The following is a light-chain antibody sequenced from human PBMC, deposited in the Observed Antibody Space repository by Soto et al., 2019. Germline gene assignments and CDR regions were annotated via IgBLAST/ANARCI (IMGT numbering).Light chain of an antibody. CDR2: DNN. J-gene: IGLJ2*01. V-gene: IGLV1-40*01. CDR3: QSYDSSLSVV. CDR1: SSNIGAGYD. Sequence: QSVLTQPPSVSGAPGQRVIISCTGSSSNIGAGYDVHWYQQLPGTAPRLLIYDNNNRPSGVPDRFSGSKSGTSASLAITGLQAEDEADYYCQSYDSSLSVVFGGGTKVTVL.